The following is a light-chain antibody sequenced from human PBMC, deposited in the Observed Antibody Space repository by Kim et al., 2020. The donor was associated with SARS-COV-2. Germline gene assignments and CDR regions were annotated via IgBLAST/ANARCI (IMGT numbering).Light chain of an antibody. CDR3: QQYGHSPPYS. V-gene: IGKV3-20*01. CDR2: GTS. J-gene: IGKJ2*03. CDR1: QIFDSSY. Sequence: EIVLTQSPGTLSLSPGERATLSCRASQIFDSSYLAWYQQKPGQAPRLLIYGTSNRATGVPDRFGGSGSGTDSTLTISRLEPEDFAVYYCQQYGHSPPYSFGQGTKLEI.